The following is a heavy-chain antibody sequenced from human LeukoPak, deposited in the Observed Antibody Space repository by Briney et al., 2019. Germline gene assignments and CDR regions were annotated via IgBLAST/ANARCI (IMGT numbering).Heavy chain of an antibody. V-gene: IGHV3-7*01. CDR2: IRGDGNYK. D-gene: IGHD5-24*01. CDR3: ADLGYTD. J-gene: IGHJ4*02. Sequence: PGGSLRLSCSASGFTFTNAWMSWVRQAPGKGLEWVATIRGDGNYKHYVDSVGGRFTISRDNAKSSVYLEMNTLRVEDTAVYYCADLGYTDLGRGTLVTVSS. CDR1: GFTFTNAW.